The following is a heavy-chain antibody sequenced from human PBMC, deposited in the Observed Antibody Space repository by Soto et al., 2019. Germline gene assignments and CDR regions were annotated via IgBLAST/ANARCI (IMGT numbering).Heavy chain of an antibody. D-gene: IGHD6-19*01. J-gene: IGHJ4*02. CDR3: ARDKAVAVGEYYFDY. CDR1: AYTFTSYD. Sequence: ASVKVSCKASAYTFTSYDIKWVRQASEKGLEWMGWINPNSGGTNYAQKFQGRVTMTRDTSISTAYMELSRLRSDDTAVYYCARDKAVAVGEYYFDYWGQGTLVTVSS. CDR2: INPNSGGT. V-gene: IGHV1-2*02.